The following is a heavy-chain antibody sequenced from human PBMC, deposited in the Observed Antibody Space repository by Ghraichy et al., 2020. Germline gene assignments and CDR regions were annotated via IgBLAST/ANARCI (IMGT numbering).Heavy chain of an antibody. CDR1: GGSISSGGYY. J-gene: IGHJ4*02. V-gene: IGHV4-31*03. D-gene: IGHD3-22*01. CDR2: IYYSGST. CDR3: ARGFLGDSSGFDY. Sequence: SLTCTVSGGSISSGGYYWSWIRQHPGKGLEWIGYIYYSGSTYYNPSLKSRVTISVDTSKNQFSLKLSSVTAADTAVYYCARGFLGDSSGFDYWGQGTLVTVSS.